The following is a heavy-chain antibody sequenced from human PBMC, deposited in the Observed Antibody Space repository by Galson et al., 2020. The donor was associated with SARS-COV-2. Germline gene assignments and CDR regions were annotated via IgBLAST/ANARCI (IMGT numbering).Heavy chain of an antibody. V-gene: IGHV5-10-1*01. Sequence: HGESPKISCKGSGSSFTSHWLSRVRQLPGKGLEWMGRIDPSDSYTNYSPSFQGHVTISADKYISTAYLQWSSLKASDTAMYYCARLMTFNGAVDYWGQGTLVTVSS. D-gene: IGHD2-21*02. CDR2: IDPSDSYT. CDR3: ARLMTFNGAVDY. J-gene: IGHJ4*02. CDR1: GSSFTSHW.